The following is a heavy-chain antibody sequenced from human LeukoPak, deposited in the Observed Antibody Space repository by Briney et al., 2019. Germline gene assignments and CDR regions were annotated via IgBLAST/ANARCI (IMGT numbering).Heavy chain of an antibody. Sequence: PSETLSLTCTVSGGSISSYYWSWIRQPPGKGLEWIGYIYYSGSTNYNPSLKSRVTISVDTSKNQFSLKLSSVTAADTAVYYCAREGRYYDSSGYSTGWAPYNWFDPWGQGTLVTVSS. J-gene: IGHJ5*02. CDR1: GGSISSYY. CDR2: IYYSGST. CDR3: AREGRYYDSSGYSTGWAPYNWFDP. V-gene: IGHV4-59*01. D-gene: IGHD3-22*01.